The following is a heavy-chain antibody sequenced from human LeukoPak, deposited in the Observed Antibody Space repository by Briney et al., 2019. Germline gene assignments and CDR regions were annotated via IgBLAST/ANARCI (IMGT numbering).Heavy chain of an antibody. V-gene: IGHV3-7*01. D-gene: IGHD1-1*01. J-gene: IGHJ4*02. CDR1: GFTFNNYW. Sequence: GGSLRLSCTASGFTFNNYWMTWVRQAPGKGLEWVANIKYDGNEKYYVDSVKGRFTISRDNAKNSLYLQMNSLRAEDTAVYYCARGGTTFEHWGQGTLVTVSS. CDR2: IKYDGNEK. CDR3: ARGGTTFEH.